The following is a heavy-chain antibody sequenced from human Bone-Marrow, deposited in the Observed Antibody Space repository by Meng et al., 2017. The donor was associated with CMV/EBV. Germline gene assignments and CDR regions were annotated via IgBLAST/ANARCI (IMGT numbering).Heavy chain of an antibody. CDR2: MNPNSGNT. CDR3: AKILQAHIIAYYHGMDV. CDR1: GYTFTSYD. J-gene: IGHJ6*02. Sequence: ASAKVSCTASGYTFTSYDINWVRQATGQGLEWMGWMNPNSGNTGYAQKFQGRVTLTRDTSISTAYMELSRLRPDDTAVYYCAKILQAHIIAYYHGMDVWGQGTPVTVSS. V-gene: IGHV1-8*01. D-gene: IGHD4-11*01.